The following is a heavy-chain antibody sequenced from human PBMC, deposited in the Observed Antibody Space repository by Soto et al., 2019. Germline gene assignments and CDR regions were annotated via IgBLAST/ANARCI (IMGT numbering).Heavy chain of an antibody. J-gene: IGHJ6*02. Sequence: ASVKVSCKASGGTFSSYAISWVRQAPGQGLEWMGGIIPIFGTANYAQKFQGRVTITADESTSTAYMELSSLRSEDTAVYYCARDLKKLVASAVYYYYGMDVWGQGTTVTVSS. CDR3: ARDLKKLVASAVYYYYGMDV. CDR1: GGTFSSYA. V-gene: IGHV1-69*13. CDR2: IIPIFGTA. D-gene: IGHD2-15*01.